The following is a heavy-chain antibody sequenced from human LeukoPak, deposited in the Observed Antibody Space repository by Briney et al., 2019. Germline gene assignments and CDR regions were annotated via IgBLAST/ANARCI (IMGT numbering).Heavy chain of an antibody. CDR3: ARVGDCSSTSCYEYYYYYMDV. CDR1: GDTFSSYA. Sequence: ASVKVSCKASGDTFSSYAISWLRQDPGQGLEWMGQIIPIFGTTNYAQKFQGRVTFTADESTRTAYMELSSLRSEDTAVYYCARVGDCSSTSCYEYYYYYMDVWGKGTTVTISS. D-gene: IGHD2-2*01. V-gene: IGHV1-69*13. J-gene: IGHJ6*03. CDR2: IIPIFGTT.